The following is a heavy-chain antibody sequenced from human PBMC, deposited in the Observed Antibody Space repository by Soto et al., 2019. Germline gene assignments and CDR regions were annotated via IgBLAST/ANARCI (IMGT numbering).Heavy chain of an antibody. D-gene: IGHD2-8*01. CDR1: GGTFSSYA. CDR2: IIPIFGTA. V-gene: IGHV1-69*06. J-gene: IGHJ6*02. CDR3: AREGAYCTNGVCYGMDV. Sequence: QVQLVQSGAEVKKPGSSVKVSCKASGGTFSSYAISWVRQAPGQGREWMGGIIPIFGTANYAQKFQGRVTITADKSTSTAYMELSSLRSEDTAVYYCAREGAYCTNGVCYGMDVWGQGTTVTVSS.